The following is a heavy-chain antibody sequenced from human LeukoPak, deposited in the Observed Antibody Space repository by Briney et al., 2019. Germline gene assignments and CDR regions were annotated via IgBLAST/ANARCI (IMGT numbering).Heavy chain of an antibody. V-gene: IGHV1-69-2*01. CDR2: VDTEDGET. CDR1: GFTFTDYY. D-gene: IGHD2/OR15-2a*01. Sequence: ASVKVSCKASGFTFTDYYIHWVQQAPGKGLVWMGCVDTEDGETVYAAKFRGRLALTADASTATASMELNSLHSDDTAVYYCATIPFFGTTYYADFWGQGTLVTVSS. J-gene: IGHJ4*02. CDR3: ATIPFFGTTYYADF.